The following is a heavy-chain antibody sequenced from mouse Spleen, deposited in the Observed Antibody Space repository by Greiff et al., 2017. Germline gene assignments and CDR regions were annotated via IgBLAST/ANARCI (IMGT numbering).Heavy chain of an antibody. Sequence: EVKLVESGGGLVKLGGSLKLSCAASGFTFSSYYMSWVRQTPEKRLEWVATISSGGGSTYYPDSVKGRFTISRDNAKNTLYLQMSSLNAEDTAVYYCARDGYYDYDWYFDVWGAGTTVTVSS. CDR1: GFTFSSYY. CDR2: ISSGGGST. J-gene: IGHJ1*01. CDR3: ARDGYYDYDWYFDV. D-gene: IGHD2-4*01. V-gene: IGHV5-6-4*01.